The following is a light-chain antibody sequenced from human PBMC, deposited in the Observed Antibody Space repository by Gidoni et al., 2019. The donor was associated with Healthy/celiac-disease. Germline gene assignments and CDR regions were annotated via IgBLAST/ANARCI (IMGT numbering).Light chain of an antibody. V-gene: IGKV1-9*01. J-gene: IGKJ5*01. CDR1: QGISSY. CDR2: AAS. CDR3: QQLNSYPPGVT. Sequence: IQLTQSPSSLSASVGDRVTITCRANQGISSYLAWYQQKPGKAPKLLIYAASTLQSGVPSRFSGSGSGTDFTLTISSLQPEDFATYYCQQLNSYPPGVTFXQXTRLEIK.